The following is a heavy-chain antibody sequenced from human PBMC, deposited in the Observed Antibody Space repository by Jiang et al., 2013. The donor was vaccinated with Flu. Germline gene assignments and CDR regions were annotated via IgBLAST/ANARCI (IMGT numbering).Heavy chain of an antibody. V-gene: IGHV3-33*01. CDR3: ARATSYGSGSYYKAECSNCLDY. J-gene: IGHJ4*02. Sequence: RSLRLSCAASGFTFSSYGMHWVRQAPGKGLEWVAVIWYDGSNKYYADSVKGRFTISRDNSKNTLYLQMNSLRAEDTAVYYCARATSYGSGSYYKAECSNCLDYWGQGTLVTVSS. D-gene: IGHD3-10*01. CDR2: IWYDGSNK. CDR1: GFTFSSYG.